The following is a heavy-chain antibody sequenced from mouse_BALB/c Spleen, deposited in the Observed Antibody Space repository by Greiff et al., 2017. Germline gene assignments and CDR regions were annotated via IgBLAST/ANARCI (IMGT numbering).Heavy chain of an antibody. Sequence: VQLQQSGAELVKPGASVKLSCTASGFNIKDTYMHWVKQRPEQGLEWIGRIDTANGNTKYDPKFQGKATITADKSSNTAYLQLSSLTSEDTAVYYCARRDYGNYLDYWGQGTTLTVSS. J-gene: IGHJ2*01. V-gene: IGHV14-3*02. CDR3: ARRDYGNYLDY. CDR1: GFNIKDTY. D-gene: IGHD2-1*01. CDR2: IDTANGNT.